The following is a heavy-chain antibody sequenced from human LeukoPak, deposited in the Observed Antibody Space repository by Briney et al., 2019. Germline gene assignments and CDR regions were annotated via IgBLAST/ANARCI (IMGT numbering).Heavy chain of an antibody. D-gene: IGHD5-18*01. CDR1: GSTFSSYA. Sequence: GGSLRLSCAASGSTFSSYAMSWVRQAPGKGLEWVSAISGSDGSTYYADSVKGRFTISRDNSKNTLYLQMNSLRAEDTAVYYCAKAPLDTATGNMYYFDYWGQGTLVTVSS. J-gene: IGHJ4*02. CDR3: AKAPLDTATGNMYYFDY. CDR2: ISGSDGST. V-gene: IGHV3-23*01.